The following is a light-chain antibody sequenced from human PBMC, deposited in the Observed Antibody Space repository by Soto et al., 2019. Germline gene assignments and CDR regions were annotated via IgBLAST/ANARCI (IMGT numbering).Light chain of an antibody. CDR3: SSYTSSSTYV. CDR1: SNDY. J-gene: IGLJ1*01. CDR2: EVS. Sequence: QSVLTQPASVSGSPGQAITISCTGTSNDYVSWYQQHPGTAPKLMIYEVSNRPSGVSNRFSGSKSGNSASLTISWLHAEDEADYYCSSYTSSSTYVFGTGTKLTVL. V-gene: IGLV2-14*01.